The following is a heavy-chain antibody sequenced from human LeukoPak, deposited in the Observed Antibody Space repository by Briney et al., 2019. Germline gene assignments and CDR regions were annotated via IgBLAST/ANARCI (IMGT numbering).Heavy chain of an antibody. J-gene: IGHJ4*02. CDR3: AREGESGYYYVDY. D-gene: IGHD3-22*01. CDR2: ISSSGSTI. CDR1: GFTFSDYY. V-gene: IGHV3-11*04. Sequence: PGGSLRLSCAASGFTFSDYYMSWIRQAPGNGLEWVSYISSSGSTIYYADSVKGRFTISRDNAKNSLYLQMNSLRAEDTAVYYCAREGESGYYYVDYWGQGTLVTVSS.